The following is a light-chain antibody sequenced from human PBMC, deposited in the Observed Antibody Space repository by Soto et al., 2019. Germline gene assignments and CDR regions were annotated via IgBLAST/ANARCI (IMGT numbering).Light chain of an antibody. Sequence: PGERATLSCRASKSLRSTSLAWYQQKPGRAPRLLISGASTRAADIPDRFSGSGSGTDFTLTIGRLEPEYLAVYYCQQYDSSPRTFGQGTKVDIK. CDR3: QQYDSSPRT. CDR2: GAS. V-gene: IGKV3-20*01. J-gene: IGKJ1*01. CDR1: KSLRSTS.